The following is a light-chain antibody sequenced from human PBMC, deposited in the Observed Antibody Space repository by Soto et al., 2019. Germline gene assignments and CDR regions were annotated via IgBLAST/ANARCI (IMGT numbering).Light chain of an antibody. J-gene: IGKJ2*01. CDR1: QSLLHSNGYNY. CDR2: LGS. Sequence: DTVVSQSPLSLPVSPGEPASISCRSSQSLLHSNGYNYLEWYVQKPGQSPQLLVYLGSTRASGVPDRFSGSGSGTDFTLKISRVEAEDVVVYYCMQSLQAPPFTFGQGTKLEI. V-gene: IGKV2-28*01. CDR3: MQSLQAPPFT.